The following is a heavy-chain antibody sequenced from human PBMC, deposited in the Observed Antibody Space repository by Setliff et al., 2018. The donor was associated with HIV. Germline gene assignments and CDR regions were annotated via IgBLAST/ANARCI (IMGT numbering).Heavy chain of an antibody. CDR3: ALDLPGPAITSGWMKNWFDP. V-gene: IGHV1-69*02. D-gene: IGHD6-19*01. J-gene: IGHJ5*02. Sequence: GASVKVSCKASGGTFNSQTFNWVRQAPGQGLEWMGRIIPSLGISHHTQKFQGRLTLTEDEGKSTAYMELSDLRPEDTAFYYCALDLPGPAITSGWMKNWFDPWGQGTLVTVSS. CDR1: GGTFNSQT. CDR2: IIPSLGIS.